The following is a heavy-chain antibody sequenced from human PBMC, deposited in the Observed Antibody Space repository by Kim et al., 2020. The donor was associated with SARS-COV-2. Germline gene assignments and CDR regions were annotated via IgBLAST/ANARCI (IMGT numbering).Heavy chain of an antibody. Sequence: GESLKIPCRSSGYSFSSYWIGWVRQMPGKGLEWMGIIYPGDSDTRYSPSFQGQVTISADKSISTAYLQWSSLKASDTAMYYCARRTGWNTGSSFDYWGQGTLVTVSS. CDR1: GYSFSSYW. CDR3: ARRTGWNTGSSFDY. J-gene: IGHJ4*02. V-gene: IGHV5-51*01. CDR2: IYPGDSDT. D-gene: IGHD1-1*01.